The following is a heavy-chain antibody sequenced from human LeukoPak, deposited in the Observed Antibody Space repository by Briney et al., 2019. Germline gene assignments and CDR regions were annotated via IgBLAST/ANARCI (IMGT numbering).Heavy chain of an antibody. CDR2: INPSGGST. Sequence: ASVKVSCKASGYTFTSYYMHWVRQAPGQGLEWMGIINPSGGSTSYAQKFQGRVTMTRDTSTSTVYMELSSLRSEDTAVYYCARDPADSSGYSDAFDIWGQGTMVTVSS. CDR1: GYTFTSYY. J-gene: IGHJ3*02. D-gene: IGHD3-22*01. V-gene: IGHV1-46*01. CDR3: ARDPADSSGYSDAFDI.